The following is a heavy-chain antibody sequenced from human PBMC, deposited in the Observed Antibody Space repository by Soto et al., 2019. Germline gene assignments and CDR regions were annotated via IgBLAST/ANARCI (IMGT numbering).Heavy chain of an antibody. CDR1: GFSLSDYW. V-gene: IGHV3-74*01. J-gene: IGHJ4*02. CDR2: ITRDGSST. Sequence: PGGSLRLSCAASGFSLSDYWMHWVRQAPGEGLVWLSRITRDGSSTNYADSVKGRFAISRDNAKNTLYLQVNSLRGEDTAVYYCARVANGYYYFDYWGQGTLVTVSS. D-gene: IGHD5-18*01. CDR3: ARVANGYYYFDY.